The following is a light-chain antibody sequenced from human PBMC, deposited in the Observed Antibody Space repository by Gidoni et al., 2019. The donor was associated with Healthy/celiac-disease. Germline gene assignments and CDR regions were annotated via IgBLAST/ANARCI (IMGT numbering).Light chain of an antibody. CDR3: QSYDSSNRWV. CDR1: SGSSASNY. Sequence: NFMLTQPHSVSESPGKTVTISCTRSSGSSASNYVQWYQQRPGSAPTTVIYEDNQRPSGVPVRFSGSIDSSSNSASLTISGLKTEDEADYYCQSYDSSNRWVFGGGTKLTVL. CDR2: EDN. V-gene: IGLV6-57*04. J-gene: IGLJ3*02.